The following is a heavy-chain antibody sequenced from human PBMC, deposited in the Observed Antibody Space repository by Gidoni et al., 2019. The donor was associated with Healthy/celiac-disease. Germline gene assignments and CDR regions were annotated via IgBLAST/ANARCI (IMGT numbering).Heavy chain of an antibody. CDR3: ARDGTGYSSSPDPYNWFDP. Sequence: QVQLQESGPGLVKPSQTLSLTCTVSGGSISSGDYYWSWIRQPPGKGLEWIGYIYYSGSTYYNPSLKSRVTISVDTSKNQFSLKLSSVTAADTAVYYCARDGTGYSSSPDPYNWFDPWGQGTLVTVSS. V-gene: IGHV4-30-4*01. CDR1: GGSISSGDYY. D-gene: IGHD6-13*01. CDR2: IYYSGST. J-gene: IGHJ5*02.